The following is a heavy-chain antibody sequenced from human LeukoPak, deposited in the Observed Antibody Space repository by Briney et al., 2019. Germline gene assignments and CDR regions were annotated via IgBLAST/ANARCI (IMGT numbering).Heavy chain of an antibody. CDR2: IRYDGSKK. Sequence: GGSLRLSCAASGFTFSSSGMHWVRQAPGKGLEWVTFIRYDGSKKYYADSVKGRFTISRDNSKNTLFLQMNSLRTEDTAVYYCAKDPTLGLGSGLGYYYMDVWGQGTLVTVSS. V-gene: IGHV3-30*02. D-gene: IGHD6-19*01. J-gene: IGHJ6*03. CDR1: GFTFSSSG. CDR3: AKDPTLGLGSGLGYYYMDV.